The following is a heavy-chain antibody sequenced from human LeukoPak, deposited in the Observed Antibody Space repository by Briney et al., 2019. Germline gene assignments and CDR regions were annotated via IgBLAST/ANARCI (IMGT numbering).Heavy chain of an antibody. CDR1: GFPLSTYA. Sequence: GGSLRLSCAASGFPLSTYALHWVRQAPGKGLEWVAVMSYDGNHKYFADSVQGRFTISRDNSRNTLYLQVNSLRTEDTAVYYCARDQSQYCSGPSCYFGPDYWGQGTLVTVSS. V-gene: IGHV3-30*04. CDR3: ARDQSQYCSGPSCYFGPDY. J-gene: IGHJ4*02. CDR2: MSYDGNHK. D-gene: IGHD2-15*01.